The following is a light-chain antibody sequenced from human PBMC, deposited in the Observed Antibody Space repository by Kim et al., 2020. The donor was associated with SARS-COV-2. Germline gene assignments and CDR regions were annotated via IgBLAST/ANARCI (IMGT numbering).Light chain of an antibody. Sequence: ASVGDRVTITGRASQGISNYLAWYQQKPGKVPKLLIYAASTLQSGVPSRLSGSGSGTDFTLTISSLQPEDVETYYCQKYDSAPRTFGQGTKVDIK. CDR1: QGISNY. J-gene: IGKJ1*01. CDR3: QKYDSAPRT. V-gene: IGKV1-27*01. CDR2: AAS.